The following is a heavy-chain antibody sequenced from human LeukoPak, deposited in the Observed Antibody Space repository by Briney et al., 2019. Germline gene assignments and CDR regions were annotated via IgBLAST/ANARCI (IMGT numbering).Heavy chain of an antibody. V-gene: IGHV3-23*01. Sequence: GGSLRLSCAASGFTFSGYAMSWVRQAPGKGLEWVSAISGSGGSTYYADSVKGRFTISRDNSKNTLYLQMNSLRAEDTAVYYCAKGIVGATTPGHWGQGTLVTVSS. CDR1: GFTFSGYA. D-gene: IGHD1-26*01. J-gene: IGHJ4*02. CDR2: ISGSGGST. CDR3: AKGIVGATTPGH.